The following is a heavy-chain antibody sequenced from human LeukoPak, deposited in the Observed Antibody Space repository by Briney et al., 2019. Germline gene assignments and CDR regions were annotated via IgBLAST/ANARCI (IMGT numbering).Heavy chain of an antibody. CDR1: GYTFTSYD. CDR3: ARWGIAVAGYFDY. Sequence: ASVKVSCKASGYTFTSYDINWVRQVTGQGLEWMGWMNPNSGNTGYAQKFQGRVTMTRNTSISTAYMELSSLRSEDTAVYYCARWGIAVAGYFDYWGQGTLVTVSS. V-gene: IGHV1-8*01. J-gene: IGHJ4*02. D-gene: IGHD6-19*01. CDR2: MNPNSGNT.